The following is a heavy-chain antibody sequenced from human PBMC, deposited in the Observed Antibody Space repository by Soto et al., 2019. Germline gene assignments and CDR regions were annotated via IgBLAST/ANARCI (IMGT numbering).Heavy chain of an antibody. V-gene: IGHV4-59*08. CDR1: GGSISSYY. CDR2: IYYSGTT. D-gene: IGHD2-15*01. Sequence: QVQLQESGPGLVRPSETLSLICTVSGGSISSYYWSWIRQPPGKGLEWIGYIYYSGTTRYNPSLKRRVTISGDTSKNQFSLKLSSLTAADTAVYHCARHVPYCSDSSHCAYGLDVWGQGTTVTVSS. CDR3: ARHVPYCSDSSHCAYGLDV. J-gene: IGHJ6*02.